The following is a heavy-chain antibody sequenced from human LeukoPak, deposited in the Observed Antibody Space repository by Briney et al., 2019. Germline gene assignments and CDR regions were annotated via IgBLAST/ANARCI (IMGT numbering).Heavy chain of an antibody. D-gene: IGHD6-13*01. CDR1: GFTFTSYA. V-gene: IGHV3-30*04. CDR3: ARDWNPYSSSWYLGY. CDR2: ISYDESHK. Sequence: GRSLRLSCAASGFTFTSYAMHWVRQAPGKGLEWVAVISYDESHKYYADSVKGRFTISRDNSKNTLYLQMNSLRAEDTAVYYCARDWNPYSSSWYLGYWGQGTLVTVSS. J-gene: IGHJ4*02.